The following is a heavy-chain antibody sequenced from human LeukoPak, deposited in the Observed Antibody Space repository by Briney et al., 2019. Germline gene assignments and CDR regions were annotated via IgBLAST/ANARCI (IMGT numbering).Heavy chain of an antibody. Sequence: SETLSLTCAVYGGSFSGLYWSWIRRPPGKGLEWIGEINHSGSTNYNPSLKSRVTISVDTSKNQFSLKLSSVTAADTAVYYCARGQGWRYGMDVWGQGTTVTVSS. J-gene: IGHJ6*02. D-gene: IGHD6-19*01. CDR2: INHSGST. CDR1: GGSFSGLY. CDR3: ARGQGWRYGMDV. V-gene: IGHV4-34*01.